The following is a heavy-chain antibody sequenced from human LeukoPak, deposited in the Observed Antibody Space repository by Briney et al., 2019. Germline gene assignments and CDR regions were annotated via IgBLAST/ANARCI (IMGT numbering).Heavy chain of an antibody. J-gene: IGHJ4*02. CDR1: GFTFSTYW. CDR2: IKQDGSEK. CDR3: ARDKDWAFDY. D-gene: IGHD3/OR15-3a*01. Sequence: PGGSLRLSRAASGFTFSTYWMSWVRQAPGKGLEWVANIKQDGSEKYYVDSVKGRFTISRDDAKNSLFLQMNSLRAEDTAVYYCARDKDWAFDYWGQGTLVTVSS. V-gene: IGHV3-7*01.